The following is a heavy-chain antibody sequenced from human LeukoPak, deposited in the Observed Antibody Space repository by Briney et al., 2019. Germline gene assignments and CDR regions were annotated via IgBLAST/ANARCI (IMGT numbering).Heavy chain of an antibody. CDR3: ARDPLGVYCSGGSCHLGGYYFDY. CDR2: IWYDGSNK. CDR1: GFTFSSYG. D-gene: IGHD2-15*01. J-gene: IGHJ4*02. Sequence: GRSLRLSCAASGFTFSSYGMHWVRQAPGKGLGWVAVIWYDGSNKYYADSVKGRFTISRDNSKNTLYLQMNSLRAEDTAVYYCARDPLGVYCSGGSCHLGGYYFDYWGQGTLVTVSS. V-gene: IGHV3-33*01.